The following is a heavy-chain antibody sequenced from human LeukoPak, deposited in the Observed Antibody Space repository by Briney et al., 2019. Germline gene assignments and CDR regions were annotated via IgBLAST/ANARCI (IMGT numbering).Heavy chain of an antibody. CDR1: GGSFSGYY. D-gene: IGHD6-13*01. CDR3: AIRIAAAVFDY. Sequence: NPSETLSLTCAVYGGSFSGYYWSWIRQPPGKGLEWIGEINHSGSTNYNPSLKSRVTISVDTSKNQFSLKLSSVTAADTAVYYCAIRIAAAVFDYWGQGTLVTVSS. V-gene: IGHV4-34*01. J-gene: IGHJ4*02. CDR2: INHSGST.